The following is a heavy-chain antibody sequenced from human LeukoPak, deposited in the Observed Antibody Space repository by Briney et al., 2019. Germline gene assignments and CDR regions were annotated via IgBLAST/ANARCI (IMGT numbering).Heavy chain of an antibody. Sequence: GRALTLSCPAAGFTFRNHGMHGVRQAPGKGLEWVAVIWYDGSNRYYADSAKGRFTISRDNSKDMLYLQMNSLTVEDTAVYYCARTPRNQAEYIAAAGTCCGYWGQGTLVTVSS. CDR3: ARTPRNQAEYIAAAGTCCGY. CDR2: IWYDGSNR. D-gene: IGHD6-13*01. V-gene: IGHV3-33*01. J-gene: IGHJ4*02. CDR1: GFTFRNHG.